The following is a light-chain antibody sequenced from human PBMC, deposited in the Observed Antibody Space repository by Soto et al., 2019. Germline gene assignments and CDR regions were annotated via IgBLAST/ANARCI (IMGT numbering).Light chain of an antibody. V-gene: IGLV2-11*01. CDR1: SSDVGGYNY. CDR3: CSYAGGHIHYI. Sequence: QSALTQPRSVSGSPGESVTVSCTGTSSDVGGYNYVSWYRQYPGEAPKLLIYDVTERLSGVPDRFSGSKSGNTASLTISGLQAEDEADYYWCSYAGGHIHYIIGAGTKVT. J-gene: IGLJ1*01. CDR2: DVT.